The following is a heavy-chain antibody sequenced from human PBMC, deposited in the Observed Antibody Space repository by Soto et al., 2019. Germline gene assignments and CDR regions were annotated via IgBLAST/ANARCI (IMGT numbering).Heavy chain of an antibody. CDR3: ARGVDEGLDY. D-gene: IGHD5-12*01. CDR1: GYTFTSYH. CDR2: MDPKNGDT. V-gene: IGHV1-8*01. Sequence: QVQLVQSGAEVTKPGASVKVSCKPSGYTFTSYHVNWVRQAAGQGLEWLGWMDPKNGDTDYAQKFQGRVTMPRDTSTTTAYMELSTLTSDDSAIYYCARGVDEGLDYWGQGTLVTVSS. J-gene: IGHJ4*02.